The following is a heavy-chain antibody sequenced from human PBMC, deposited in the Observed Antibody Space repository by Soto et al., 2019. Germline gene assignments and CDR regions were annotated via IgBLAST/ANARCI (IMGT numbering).Heavy chain of an antibody. CDR1: GGSISSFY. Sequence: SETLSLTCIVSGGSISSFYWSWIRQPPGKGLEWVGGIYYNGSATYNPSLKSRVTMSVDMSKNHLFLTLNSVTAADTAVYYCARDDYGDYYYYGMDVWGQGTTVTVSS. CDR3: ARDDYGDYYYYGMDV. J-gene: IGHJ6*02. V-gene: IGHV4-59*01. D-gene: IGHD4-17*01. CDR2: IYYNGSA.